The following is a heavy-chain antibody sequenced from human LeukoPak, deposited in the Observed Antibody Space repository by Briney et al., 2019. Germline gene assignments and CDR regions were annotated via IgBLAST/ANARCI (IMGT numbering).Heavy chain of an antibody. D-gene: IGHD2-21*01. CDR3: ASPDTASDSDFQH. J-gene: IGHJ1*01. CDR2: INHSGST. Sequence: SETLSLTYAVYGGSFSGYYWSWIRQPPGKGLEWIGEINHSGSTNYNPSLKSRVTISVDTSKNQFSLKLSSVTAADTAVYYCASPDTASDSDFQHWGQGTLVTVSS. CDR1: GGSFSGYY. V-gene: IGHV4-34*01.